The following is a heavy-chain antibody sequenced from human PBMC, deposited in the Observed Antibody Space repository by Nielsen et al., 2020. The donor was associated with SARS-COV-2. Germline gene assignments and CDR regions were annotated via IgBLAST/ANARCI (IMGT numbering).Heavy chain of an antibody. Sequence: GESLKISCAASGFTVSSNYMSWVRQAPGKGLEWVSVIYAGGSTYYADSVKGRFTISRDNSKNTLYLQMNSLRAEDTAVYYCARGGSGQQLTFRYWGQGTLVTVSS. D-gene: IGHD6-13*01. V-gene: IGHV3-53*01. CDR2: IYAGGST. J-gene: IGHJ4*02. CDR1: GFTVSSNY. CDR3: ARGGSGQQLTFRY.